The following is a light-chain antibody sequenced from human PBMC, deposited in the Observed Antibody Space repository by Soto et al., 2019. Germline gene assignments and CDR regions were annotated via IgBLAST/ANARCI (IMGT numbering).Light chain of an antibody. CDR2: GVS. Sequence: QSVLTQPASVSGSPGQSITISCTGTSSDVGAYNYVSWYQQHPGKAPKLMIYGVSDRPSGISNRFSGSKSGNTASLTISGLQAEDEADYYCGSYTDSSTWVFGGGTKLTVL. CDR1: SSDVGAYNY. CDR3: GSYTDSSTWV. V-gene: IGLV2-14*01. J-gene: IGLJ3*02.